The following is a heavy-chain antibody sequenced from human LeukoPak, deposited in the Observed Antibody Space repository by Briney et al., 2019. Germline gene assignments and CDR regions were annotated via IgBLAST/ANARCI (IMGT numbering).Heavy chain of an antibody. CDR2: IIPIFGTA. J-gene: IGHJ4*02. CDR3: ARRGIAARGGFDY. Sequence: SVTVSCKASGGTFSSYAISWVRQAPGQGLEWMGGIIPIFGTANYAQKFQGRVTITTDESTSTAYMELSSLRSEDTAVYYCARRGIAARGGFDYWGQGTLVTVSS. CDR1: GGTFSSYA. V-gene: IGHV1-69*05. D-gene: IGHD6-6*01.